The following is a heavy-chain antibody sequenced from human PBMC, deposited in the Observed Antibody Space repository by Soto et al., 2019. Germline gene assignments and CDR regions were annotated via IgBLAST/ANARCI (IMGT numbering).Heavy chain of an antibody. CDR2: ITSMFGTT. V-gene: IGHV1-69*13. CDR1: GDTFSRYA. Sequence: SVKVSCKASGDTFSRYATSWVRQAPGQGLEWMGSITSMFGTTHYAQKFQGRVTITADESTSTAYMELSGLTSEDTAVYYCARGAIVVIIRFDHWGQGTQVTVSS. CDR3: ARGAIVVIIRFDH. D-gene: IGHD3-3*01. J-gene: IGHJ4*02.